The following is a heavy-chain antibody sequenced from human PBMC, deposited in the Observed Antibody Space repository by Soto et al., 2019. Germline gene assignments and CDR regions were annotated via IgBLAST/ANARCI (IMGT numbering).Heavy chain of an antibody. D-gene: IGHD2-2*01. Sequence: WASVKVSCKASGGTFSSYAISWVRQAPGQGLEWMGGIIPIFGTANYAQKFQGRVTITADESTSTAYMELSSLRSEDTAVYYCARADIVVVPAATNWFDPWGQGTLVTVSS. CDR2: IIPIFGTA. V-gene: IGHV1-69*13. CDR3: ARADIVVVPAATNWFDP. J-gene: IGHJ5*02. CDR1: GGTFSSYA.